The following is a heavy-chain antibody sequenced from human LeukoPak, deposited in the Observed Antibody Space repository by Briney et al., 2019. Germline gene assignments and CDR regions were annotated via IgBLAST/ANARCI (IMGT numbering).Heavy chain of an antibody. CDR3: ARDLHSGAFDI. CDR1: GFTFSSYE. Sequence: GGSLRLSCAASGFTFSSYEMNWVRQAPGKGLEWVSYISSSGSTIYYADSVKGRFTISRDNAKNSLYLQMNSLRAEDTAVYYCARDLHSGAFDIWGQGTMVTVSS. V-gene: IGHV3-48*03. J-gene: IGHJ3*02. CDR2: ISSSGSTI.